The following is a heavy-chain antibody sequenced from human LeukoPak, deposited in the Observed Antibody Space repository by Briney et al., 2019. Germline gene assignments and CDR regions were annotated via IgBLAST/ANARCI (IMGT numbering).Heavy chain of an antibody. J-gene: IGHJ6*02. CDR2: IKQDGNDY. D-gene: IGHD2-15*01. Sequence: GGSLRLSCAASGFTISSHWMTWVRQASGKGLEWVANIKQDGNDYYYVDSVKGRFTISRDNAKNSLYLQMNSLRAEDTAVYYCARSAYCSGGTCYTDYYYNMDVWGQGTTVTVSS. CDR1: GFTISSHW. V-gene: IGHV3-7*03. CDR3: ARSAYCSGGTCYTDYYYNMDV.